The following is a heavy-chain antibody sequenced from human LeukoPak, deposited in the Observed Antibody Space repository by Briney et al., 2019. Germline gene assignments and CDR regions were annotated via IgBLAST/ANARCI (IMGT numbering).Heavy chain of an antibody. CDR3: ATVLRDFWSGLDV. CDR1: GFTFSSYG. V-gene: IGHV3-30*03. Sequence: GGSLRLSCAASGFTFSSYGMHWVRQAPGKGLEWVAVISYDGSNKYYADSVKGRFTISRDNSKNTLYLQMNSLRAEDTAVYYCATVLRDFWSGLDVWGKGTTVTVSS. CDR2: ISYDGSNK. D-gene: IGHD3-3*01. J-gene: IGHJ6*04.